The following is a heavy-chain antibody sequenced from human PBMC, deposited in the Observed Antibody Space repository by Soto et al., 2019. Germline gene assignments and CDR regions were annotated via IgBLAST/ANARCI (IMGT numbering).Heavy chain of an antibody. CDR3: ARLPKGSLVTA. J-gene: IGHJ4*02. V-gene: IGHV3-48*02. CDR2: ISSSSDKT. D-gene: IGHD2-21*02. Sequence: QAPGKGLQWVSYISSSSDKTYYADSVKGRFTVSRDNAKNALFLQMNSLRDDDTATYFCARLPKGSLVTAWGQGTRVTVSS.